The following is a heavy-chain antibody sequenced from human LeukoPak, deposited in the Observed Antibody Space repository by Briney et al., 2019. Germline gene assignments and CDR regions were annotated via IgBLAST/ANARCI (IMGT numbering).Heavy chain of an antibody. Sequence: PSETLSLTCTVPGDSISTYYWSWSRQPPGKGLEWIGYIYSRVTSDYNPSLKSRVTISVDTSKNQFSLKLSSVTAADTAVYYCARSVEGYCRGGSCYYYSYYMDVWGKGTTVTVSS. J-gene: IGHJ6*03. CDR1: GDSISTYY. CDR3: ARSVEGYCRGGSCYYYSYYMDV. D-gene: IGHD2-15*01. V-gene: IGHV4-59*01. CDR2: IYSRVTS.